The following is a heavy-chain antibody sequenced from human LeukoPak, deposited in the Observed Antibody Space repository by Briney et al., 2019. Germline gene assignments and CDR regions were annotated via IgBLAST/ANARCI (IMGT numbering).Heavy chain of an antibody. J-gene: IGHJ4*02. V-gene: IGHV3-64*01. Sequence: GGSLRLSCAASGFTFSSYAMHWVRQAPGKGLEYVSAISSYGGSTYANSVKGRFTISRDNSNNTLYLQMGSLRAEDTAVYYCARSSGYYIDYWGQGTLVTVSS. CDR1: GFTFSSYA. CDR2: ISSYGGST. D-gene: IGHD3-22*01. CDR3: ARSSGYYIDY.